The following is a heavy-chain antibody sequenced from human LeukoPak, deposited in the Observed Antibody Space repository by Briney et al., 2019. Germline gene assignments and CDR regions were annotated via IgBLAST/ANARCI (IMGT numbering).Heavy chain of an antibody. CDR3: ARDLIGGYVNAFDI. V-gene: IGHV4-34*01. Sequence: PSETLSVTCEVYGGSFSGYYWSWIRQSPGKGGEWGGEINHSGSANFHPPLKSRVPMSLDTSKNHFSLKLSSVAAADTAVYYCARDLIGGYVNAFDIWRQGTMVTVSS. CDR1: GGSFSGYY. D-gene: IGHD5-12*01. J-gene: IGHJ3*02. CDR2: INHSGSA.